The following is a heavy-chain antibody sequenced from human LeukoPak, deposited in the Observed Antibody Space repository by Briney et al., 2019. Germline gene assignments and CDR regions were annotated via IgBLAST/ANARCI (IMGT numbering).Heavy chain of an antibody. J-gene: IGHJ4*02. D-gene: IGHD6-19*01. CDR1: GGSISSSSYY. CDR3: ARSGQWLHPANPDY. V-gene: IGHV4-39*01. CDR2: IYYSGST. Sequence: SETLSLTCTVSGGSISSSSYYWGWIRQPPGKGLEWIGSIYYSGSTYYNPSLKSRVTISVDTSKNQFSLKLSSVTAADTAVYYCARSGQWLHPANPDYWGQGTLVTVSS.